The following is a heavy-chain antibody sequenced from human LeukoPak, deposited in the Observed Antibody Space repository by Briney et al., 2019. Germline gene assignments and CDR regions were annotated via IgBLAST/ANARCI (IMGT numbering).Heavy chain of an antibody. J-gene: IGHJ4*02. V-gene: IGHV4-59*01. D-gene: IGHD3-3*01. CDR1: GGSISNYY. CDR2: IYYSGDT. CDR3: ASSHPLGSNNDYYTPSDY. Sequence: SETLSLTCTVSGGSISNYYWSWIRQPPGKGLEWIGYIYYSGDTNYNPSLKSRVTISVDTSKNQFSLKLTSVTAADTAVYYCASSHPLGSNNDYYTPSDYWGQGALVIVSS.